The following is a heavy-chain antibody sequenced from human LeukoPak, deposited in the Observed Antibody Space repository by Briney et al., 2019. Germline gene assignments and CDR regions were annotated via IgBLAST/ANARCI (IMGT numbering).Heavy chain of an antibody. CDR1: GGSISSSS. D-gene: IGHD3-10*01. V-gene: IGHV3-21*01. Sequence: PSETLSLTCTVSGGSISSSSYYWGWIRQPPGKGLEWVSSITGGSSYTYYADSVKGRFTISRDDADKALYLQMDSLRAEDTAVYYCARNYYGSGSYYVEWGQGTLVTVSS. CDR3: ARNYYGSGSYYVE. J-gene: IGHJ4*02. CDR2: ITGGSSYT.